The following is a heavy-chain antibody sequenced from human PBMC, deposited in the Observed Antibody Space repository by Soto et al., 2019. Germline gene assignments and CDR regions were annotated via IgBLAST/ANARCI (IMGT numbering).Heavy chain of an antibody. V-gene: IGHV3-23*01. Sequence: GSLRLSCTVSGFAFTNYAMSWVRQAPGKGLEWVSAVLGGGRTYYAASVNGRFTISRDDSKNTLYLQMSSLRAEDTALYYCAKDSTTFYGFFDYWGQGTLVTVSS. J-gene: IGHJ4*02. CDR1: GFAFTNYA. CDR3: AKDSTTFYGFFDY. CDR2: VLGGGRT. D-gene: IGHD1-26*01.